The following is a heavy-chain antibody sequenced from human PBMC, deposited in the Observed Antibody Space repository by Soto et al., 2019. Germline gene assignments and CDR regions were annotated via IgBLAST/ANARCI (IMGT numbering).Heavy chain of an antibody. CDR3: AHRPTVVIGNWFDP. CDR2: IYWDDDK. V-gene: IGHV2-5*02. CDR1: GFSLSTSGVG. D-gene: IGHD4-17*01. J-gene: IGHJ5*02. Sequence: GSCPTLVNPTQTLTLTCTFSGFSLSTSGVGVGWIRQPPGKALEWLALIYWDDDKRYSPSLKSRLTITKDTSKNQVVLTMTNMDPVDTATYYCAHRPTVVIGNWFDPWGQGTLVTVSS.